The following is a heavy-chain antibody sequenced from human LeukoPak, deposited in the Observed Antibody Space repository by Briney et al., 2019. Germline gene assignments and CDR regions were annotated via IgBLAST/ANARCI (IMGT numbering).Heavy chain of an antibody. CDR2: IYHSGTT. CDR3: SNKVYCSTTSCYPAGY. Sequence: SETLSLTCAVPGDSISSSNWWSWVRQPPGKGLEWIGEIYHSGTTNYNPSLKSRVTISFDTSKNQFSLNLRSVTAADTAVYYCSNKVYCSTTSCYPAGYWGQGTLVTVSS. V-gene: IGHV4-4*02. D-gene: IGHD2-2*01. CDR1: GDSISSSNW. J-gene: IGHJ4*02.